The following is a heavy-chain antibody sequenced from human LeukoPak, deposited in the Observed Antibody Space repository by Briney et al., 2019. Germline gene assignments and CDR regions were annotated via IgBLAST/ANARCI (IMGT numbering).Heavy chain of an antibody. CDR2: INHSGST. J-gene: IGHJ4*02. Sequence: PSETLSLTCAVYGGSFSDYYWSWIRQPPGKGLEWIGEINHSGSTNYNPSLKSRVTISIDTSKNQFSLKLSSVTAADTAVYYCARVVRPFTIFGVVIKSIDYFDYWGQGTLVTVSS. CDR3: ARVVRPFTIFGVVIKSIDYFDY. V-gene: IGHV4-34*01. CDR1: GGSFSDYY. D-gene: IGHD3-3*01.